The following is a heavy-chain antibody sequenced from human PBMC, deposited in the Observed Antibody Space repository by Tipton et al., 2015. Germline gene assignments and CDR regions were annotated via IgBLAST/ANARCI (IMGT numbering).Heavy chain of an antibody. CDR3: ASLLLYGDYVHGLGY. Sequence: TLSLTCNVSGGSISTSNYYWGWIRQPPGKGLEWIGSIYYSGSTYYNPSLESRVTTSVDTSKNQFSLRLTSLTASDTAVYYCASLLLYGDYVHGLGYWGRGTLVTVSS. CDR1: GGSISTSNYY. V-gene: IGHV4-39*01. J-gene: IGHJ4*02. CDR2: IYYSGST. D-gene: IGHD4-17*01.